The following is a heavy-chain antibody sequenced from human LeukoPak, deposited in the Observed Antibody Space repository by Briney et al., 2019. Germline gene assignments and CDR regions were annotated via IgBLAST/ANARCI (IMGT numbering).Heavy chain of an antibody. V-gene: IGHV4-38-2*02. J-gene: IGHJ4*02. CDR1: GVSISIYY. CDR3: AGSITIFGVVKG. CDR2: IYHSESA. D-gene: IGHD3-3*01. Sequence: SEKLSLTCTVSGVSISIYYWGWIQQPQGNGLEWIGSIYHSESAYYNPSLKSRVTISVDTSKNQFSLKLSSVTAADTAVYYCAGSITIFGVVKGWGQGTLVTVSS.